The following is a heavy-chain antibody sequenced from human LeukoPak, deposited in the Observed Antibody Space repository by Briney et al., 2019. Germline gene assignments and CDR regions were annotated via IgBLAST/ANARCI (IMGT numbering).Heavy chain of an antibody. CDR3: TRSMTAGSSLWGY. D-gene: IGHD6-19*01. J-gene: IGHJ4*02. Sequence: PGGSLRLSCAASGFTFTSYSMNWVRQAPGKGLAWVSRINSDGSNINYADSVKGRFTISRDNAKNTLYLQMNSLRSEDTAVYYCTRSMTAGSSLWGYWGQGSLVTVSS. CDR1: GFTFTSYS. CDR2: INSDGSNI. V-gene: IGHV3-74*01.